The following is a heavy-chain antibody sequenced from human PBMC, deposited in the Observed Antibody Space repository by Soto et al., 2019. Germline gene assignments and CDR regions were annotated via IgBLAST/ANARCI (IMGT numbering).Heavy chain of an antibody. J-gene: IGHJ4*02. D-gene: IGHD6-19*01. CDR1: GYSISSGYY. Sequence: SETLSLTCAVSGYSISSGYYWGWIRQPPGKGLEWIGSIYHSGSTYYNPSLKSRVTISVDTSKNQFSLKLSSVTAADTAVYYCVSSYSSGWYEGWYYWGKGTLVTVSS. CDR2: IYHSGST. CDR3: VSSYSSGWYEGWYY. V-gene: IGHV4-38-2*01.